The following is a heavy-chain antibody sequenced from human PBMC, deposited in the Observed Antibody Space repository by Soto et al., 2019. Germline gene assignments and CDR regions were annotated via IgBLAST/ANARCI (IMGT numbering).Heavy chain of an antibody. CDR3: AHRGDINGNWNGGYFDY. Sequence: QITLKESGPTRVKPTQTLTLTCTFSGFSLSARPVGVGWIRQPPGKALERLALIYWDDDKRYSPSLQSRLPITKDPSKNQVVLTVANIDPVDTDTYYCAHRGDINGNWNGGYFDYWGQGALVTVSS. CDR1: GFSLSARPVG. CDR2: IYWDDDK. V-gene: IGHV2-5*02. D-gene: IGHD1-1*01. J-gene: IGHJ4*02.